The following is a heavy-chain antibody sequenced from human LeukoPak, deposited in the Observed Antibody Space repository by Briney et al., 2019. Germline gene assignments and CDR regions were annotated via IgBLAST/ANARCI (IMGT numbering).Heavy chain of an antibody. J-gene: IGHJ4*02. D-gene: IGHD3-10*01. CDR3: VRDGGRLNFGNGASFDY. Sequence: GGSLRLSCAASGFTFSSYGMHWVRQAPGKGLEWVAFIRYDGSNKYYADSVKGRFTISRDNSKNTLYLQMNGLRAEDTAMYYCVRDGGRLNFGNGASFDYWGQGTLVTVSS. V-gene: IGHV3-30*02. CDR2: IRYDGSNK. CDR1: GFTFSSYG.